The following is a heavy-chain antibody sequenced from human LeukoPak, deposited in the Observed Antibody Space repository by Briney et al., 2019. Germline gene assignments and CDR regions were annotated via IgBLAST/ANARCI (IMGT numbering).Heavy chain of an antibody. Sequence: GGSLRLSCAASGFTFSSYGMHWVRQAPGKGLEWVAFVRYDGTNKYYADSVKGRFTISRDNSKNTLYLQMNSLRAEDTAVYYCAKGHYYGSGSFDYWGQGTLVTVSS. CDR1: GFTFSSYG. V-gene: IGHV3-30*02. CDR3: AKGHYYGSGSFDY. J-gene: IGHJ4*02. CDR2: VRYDGTNK. D-gene: IGHD3-10*01.